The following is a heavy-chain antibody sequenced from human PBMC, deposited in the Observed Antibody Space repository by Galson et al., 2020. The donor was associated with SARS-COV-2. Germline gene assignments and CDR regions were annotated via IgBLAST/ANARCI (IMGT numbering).Heavy chain of an antibody. V-gene: IGHV1-8*01. CDR3: AREVLLWFGELNWFDP. CDR2: MNPNSGNT. Sequence: ASVKVSCKASGYTFTSYDINWVRQATGQGLEWMGWMNPNSGNTGYAQKFQGRVTMTRNTSISTAYMELSSLRSEDTAVYYCAREVLLWFGELNWFDPWGQGTLVTVSS. J-gene: IGHJ5*02. D-gene: IGHD3-10*01. CDR1: GYTFTSYD.